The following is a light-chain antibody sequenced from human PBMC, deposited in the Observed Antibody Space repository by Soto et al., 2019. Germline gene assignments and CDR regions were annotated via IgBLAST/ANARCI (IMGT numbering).Light chain of an antibody. Sequence: QSALTQPASVSVSPGQSITIPCTGTSSDIGGYNYVSWYQQHPGKAPKVIIFEVSNRPSGVSNRFSGSKSGNTASLTISGLQAEDEAHYYCSSYTTTSPWVFGGGTKLTVL. J-gene: IGLJ3*02. CDR3: SSYTTTSPWV. CDR2: EVS. V-gene: IGLV2-14*01. CDR1: SSDIGGYNY.